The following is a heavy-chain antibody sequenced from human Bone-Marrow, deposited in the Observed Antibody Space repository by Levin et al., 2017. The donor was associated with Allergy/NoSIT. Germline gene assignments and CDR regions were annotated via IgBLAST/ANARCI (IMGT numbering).Heavy chain of an antibody. J-gene: IGHJ5*02. V-gene: IGHV3-11*01. Sequence: GGSLRLSCVASGFSFSDYYMTWIRQTPGKGLEWVSYISSSGATIYYGDSVRGRFTISRDNAQNLVYLQMSNLRVDDTAIYYCVRGGAWFSYLDTWGQGTLVTVSS. D-gene: IGHD2-21*02. CDR3: VRGGAWFSYLDT. CDR1: GFSFSDYY. CDR2: ISSSGATI.